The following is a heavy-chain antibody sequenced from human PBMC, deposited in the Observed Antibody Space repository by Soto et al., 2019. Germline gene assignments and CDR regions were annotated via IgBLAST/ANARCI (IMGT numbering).Heavy chain of an antibody. CDR1: GLSITDSEMG. V-gene: IGHV2-26*01. D-gene: IGHD6-19*01. CDR3: ARRHLAVAVSPGFDP. Sequence: QVTLKESGPVLVKPTETLTLRCTVSGLSITDSEMGVSWIRQPPGQPLEWLAHIDSSGEKSYRTFLKSRLAISKATSKSQIVLTMTNMDPAYTATYYCARRHLAVAVSPGFDPCGQGIPGTVSS. J-gene: IGHJ5*02. CDR2: IDSSGEK.